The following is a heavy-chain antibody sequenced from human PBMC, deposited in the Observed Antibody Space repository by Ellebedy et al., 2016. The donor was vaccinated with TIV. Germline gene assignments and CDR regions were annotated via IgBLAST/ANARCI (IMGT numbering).Heavy chain of an antibody. D-gene: IGHD3-10*01. V-gene: IGHV3-43*02. Sequence: GGSLRLSCAASGFTFDDYAMHWVRHAPGKGMEWVSLISGDGGSTYYADSVMGRFTISRDNSKNSLYLQMNSLKTEATALYYCAKDMGTLMVRGEIFDYWGQGTLVTVSS. CDR1: GFTFDDYA. CDR2: ISGDGGST. J-gene: IGHJ4*02. CDR3: AKDMGTLMVRGEIFDY.